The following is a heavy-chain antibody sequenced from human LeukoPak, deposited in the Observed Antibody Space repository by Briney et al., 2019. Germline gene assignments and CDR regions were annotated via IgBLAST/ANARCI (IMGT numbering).Heavy chain of an antibody. CDR2: IYHSGST. Sequence: RSETLSLTCAVSGGSISSGGYSGSWIRQPPGKGLEWIGYIYHSGSTYYNPSLKSRVTISVDRSKNQFSLKLSSVTAADTAVYYCARGTYYYGSGTHYYFDHWGQGTLVTVSS. D-gene: IGHD3-10*01. J-gene: IGHJ4*02. V-gene: IGHV4-30-2*01. CDR1: GGSISSGGYS. CDR3: ARGTYYYGSGTHYYFDH.